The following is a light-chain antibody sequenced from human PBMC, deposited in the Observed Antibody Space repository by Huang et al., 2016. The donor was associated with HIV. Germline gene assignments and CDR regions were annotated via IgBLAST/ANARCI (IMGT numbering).Light chain of an antibody. J-gene: IGKJ2*01. Sequence: EIVMTQSPATLSISPGERATLSCRASQSVSSSLAWYQQKRGQAPRLLIYAASTRATGIPARVSGSGSGTEFTLTISSLQSEDFAVYYCQQYNNWPPYTFGQGTKLEIK. V-gene: IGKV3-15*01. CDR1: QSVSSS. CDR3: QQYNNWPPYT. CDR2: AAS.